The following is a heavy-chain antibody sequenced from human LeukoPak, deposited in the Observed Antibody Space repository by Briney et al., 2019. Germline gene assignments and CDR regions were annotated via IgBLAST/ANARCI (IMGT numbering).Heavy chain of an antibody. V-gene: IGHV3-23*01. J-gene: IGHJ6*03. D-gene: IGHD4-17*01. Sequence: GGSLRLSCAASGFTFSSYAMSWVRQAPGKGLEWVSAISGSGGRTYYADSVKGRFTISRDNSKNTLYLQMNSLRAEDTAVYYCAKAWGRDYGDPYYYYYMDVWGKGTTVTVSS. CDR3: AKAWGRDYGDPYYYYYMDV. CDR1: GFTFSSYA. CDR2: ISGSGGRT.